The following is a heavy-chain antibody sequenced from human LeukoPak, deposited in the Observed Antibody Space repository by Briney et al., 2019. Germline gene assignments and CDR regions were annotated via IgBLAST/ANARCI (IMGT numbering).Heavy chain of an antibody. CDR1: GYTFTGYY. J-gene: IGHJ4*02. D-gene: IGHD6-19*01. V-gene: IGHV1-2*02. CDR3: ARDKSGNSGWYSYFDY. CDR2: INPNSGDT. Sequence: ASVNVSCKGSGYTFTGYYMHWVRQAPGQGLEWMGWINPNSGDTNYAQKFQGRVTMTRDTSISTAYMELSRLRSDDTAVYYCARDKSGNSGWYSYFDYWGQGTLVTVSS.